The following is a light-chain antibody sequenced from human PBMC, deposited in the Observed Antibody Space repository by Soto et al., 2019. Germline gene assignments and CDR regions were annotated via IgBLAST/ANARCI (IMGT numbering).Light chain of an antibody. CDR2: GAS. J-gene: IGKJ1*01. CDR1: QNVTNY. CDR3: QQYGSSPRT. V-gene: IGKV3-20*01. Sequence: EIVLTQSPATLSLSPGERATLSCRASQNVTNYLGWYQQKPGQAPRLLIYGASSRATGIPDRFSGSGSGTDFTLTISRLEPEDFAVYYCQQYGSSPRTFGQGTKVDTK.